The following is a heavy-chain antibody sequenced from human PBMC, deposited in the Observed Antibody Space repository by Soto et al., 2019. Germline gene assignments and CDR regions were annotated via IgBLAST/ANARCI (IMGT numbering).Heavy chain of an antibody. CDR3: ARDLAPRPNDYFDY. CDR2: ISTSGTTI. Sequence: QVQLVESGGGLVKPGGSLRLSCAASGFTFSDYYMSWIRQAPGKGLEWVSYISTSGTTIYYADSVKDRFIISRDNAKNSLYLQMNSLRDEDTAVYYCARDLAPRPNDYFDYWGQGTLVTVSS. J-gene: IGHJ4*02. V-gene: IGHV3-11*01. CDR1: GFTFSDYY.